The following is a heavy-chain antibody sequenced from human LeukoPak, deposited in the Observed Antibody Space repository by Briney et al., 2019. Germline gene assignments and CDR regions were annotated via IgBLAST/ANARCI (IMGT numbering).Heavy chain of an antibody. J-gene: IGHJ4*02. V-gene: IGHV3-9*01. CDR3: AKDRGSSSWFYFDY. Sequence: GRSLRLSCAASGFTFDDYAMPWVRQAPGKGLEWVSGISWSSGSIGYADSVKGRFTISRDNAKNSLYLQMNSLRAEDTALYYCAKDRGSSSWFYFDYWGQGTLVTVSS. CDR2: ISWSSGSI. D-gene: IGHD6-13*01. CDR1: GFTFDDYA.